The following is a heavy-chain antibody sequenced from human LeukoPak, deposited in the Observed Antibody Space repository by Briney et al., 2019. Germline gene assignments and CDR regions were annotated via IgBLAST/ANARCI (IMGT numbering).Heavy chain of an antibody. D-gene: IGHD6-6*01. V-gene: IGHV3-23*01. J-gene: IGHJ4*02. CDR3: AKSLNLAARHPFFDY. Sequence: GGPLRLSCAASGFTFSDYGMSWVRQAPGKGLEWVSSISSTGGSTYYADSVKGRFTTSRDNYKNTLYLQLKSLRAEDTAVYFCAKSLNLAARHPFFDYWAQGVLVTVSS. CDR1: GFTFSDYG. CDR2: ISSTGGST.